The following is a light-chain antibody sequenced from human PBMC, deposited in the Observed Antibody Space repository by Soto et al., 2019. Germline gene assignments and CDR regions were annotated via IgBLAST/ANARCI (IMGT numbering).Light chain of an antibody. CDR1: QSVSNH. CDR3: QQYNHWPLT. J-gene: IGKJ4*01. V-gene: IGKV3-15*01. Sequence: IVLTQSPGTLSLSPGERATLSCRVSQSVSNHYLAWYQQKPGQAPRLLIYAASSRATGVPGRFSGSGSGTEFTITINSMQSEDFAVYYCQQYNHWPLTFGGGTKVDI. CDR2: AAS.